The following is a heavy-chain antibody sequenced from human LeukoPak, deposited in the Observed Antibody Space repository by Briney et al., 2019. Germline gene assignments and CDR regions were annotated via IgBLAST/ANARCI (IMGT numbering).Heavy chain of an antibody. CDR2: IWYDGSNK. V-gene: IGHV3-30*02. J-gene: IGHJ4*02. Sequence: PGGSLRLSCAASGFTFSSYGMHWVRQAPGKGLEWVAVIWYDGSNKYYADSVKGRFTISRDNSKNTLYLQMNSLRAEDTAVYYCAARYDFWSGYESAIDYWGQGTLVTVSS. D-gene: IGHD3-3*01. CDR3: AARYDFWSGYESAIDY. CDR1: GFTFSSYG.